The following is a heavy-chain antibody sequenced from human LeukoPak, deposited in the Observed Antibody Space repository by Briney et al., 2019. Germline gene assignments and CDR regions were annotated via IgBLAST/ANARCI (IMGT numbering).Heavy chain of an antibody. CDR3: ARGLAVAGAIIDY. CDR2: ISSSSSYI. V-gene: IGHV3-21*01. Sequence: PGGSLRLSCAASGFTFSSYSMNWDRQAPGKGLEWVSSISSSSSYIYYADSVKGRFTISRDNAKNSLYLQMNSLRAEDTAVYYCARGLAVAGAIIDYWGQGTLLTVSS. CDR1: GFTFSSYS. D-gene: IGHD6-19*01. J-gene: IGHJ4*02.